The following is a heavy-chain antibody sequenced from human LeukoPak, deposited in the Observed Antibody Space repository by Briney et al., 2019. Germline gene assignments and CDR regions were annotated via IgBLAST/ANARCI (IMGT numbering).Heavy chain of an antibody. CDR2: IYYSGST. CDR1: GGSISSGSYY. D-gene: IGHD6-13*01. J-gene: IGHJ6*02. CDR3: ARDQGIAAAPEGGYYYYGMDV. Sequence: PSETLSLTCTVSGGSISSGSYYWGWIRQPPGKGLEWIGSIYYSGSTYYNPSLKSRVTISVDTSKNQFSLKLSSVTAADTAVYYCARDQGIAAAPEGGYYYYGMDVWGQGTTVTVSS. V-gene: IGHV4-39*07.